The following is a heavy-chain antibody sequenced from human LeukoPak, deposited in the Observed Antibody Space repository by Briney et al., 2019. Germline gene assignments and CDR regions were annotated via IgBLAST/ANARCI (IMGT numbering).Heavy chain of an antibody. CDR1: GFTPSSYA. D-gene: IGHD6-19*01. Sequence: GGALRLSCAASGFTPSSYATSGVRPAPRRGLEWVSAVSVSGGSTYYADSVKGRFTISRDNSKNTMYLQMNRLRAEDTAVYDCARTAVAGDHYYYYMDDWGKGTPVTISS. V-gene: IGHV3-23*01. J-gene: IGHJ6*03. CDR3: ARTAVAGDHYYYYMDD. CDR2: VSVSGGST.